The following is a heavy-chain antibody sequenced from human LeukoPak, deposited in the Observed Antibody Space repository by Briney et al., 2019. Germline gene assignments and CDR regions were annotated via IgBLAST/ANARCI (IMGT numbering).Heavy chain of an antibody. CDR1: GFADSSYY. Sequence: PGESLRLSCAASGFADSSYYMSWIRQAPGKGLEWVSAIFRDGSTSHADSVKGRFTISRDNSRNTVYLQMNSLRAEDTAIYYCATETWNDWGQGTLVTVSS. J-gene: IGHJ4*02. CDR3: ATETWND. V-gene: IGHV3-53*01. CDR2: IFRDGST. D-gene: IGHD1-1*01.